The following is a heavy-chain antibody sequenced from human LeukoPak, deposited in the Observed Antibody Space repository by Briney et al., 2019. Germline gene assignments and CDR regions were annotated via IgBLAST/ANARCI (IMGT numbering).Heavy chain of an antibody. CDR3: ARGRYCSADICSGGDAFDI. V-gene: IGHV4-4*07. J-gene: IGHJ3*02. Sequence: SETLSLTCTVSGGSINNYYWSWIRQPAGKGLEWIGRIYTRGSTNYNPSLNSRITMSVDTSKIQFSLKLSSVTAAETAVYYCARGRYCSADICSGGDAFDIWGQGTMVSVSS. D-gene: IGHD2-15*01. CDR1: GGSINNYY. CDR2: IYTRGST.